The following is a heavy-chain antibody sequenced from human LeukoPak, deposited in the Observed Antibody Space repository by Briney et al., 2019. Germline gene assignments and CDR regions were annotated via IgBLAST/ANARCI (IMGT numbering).Heavy chain of an antibody. D-gene: IGHD5-18*01. V-gene: IGHV3-21*01. CDR1: GFTFSSYS. Sequence: GGSLRLSCAASGFTFSSYSMNWVRQAPGKGLEWVSSISSSSSYIYYADSVKGRFTISRDNAKNSLYLQMNSLRAEDTAVYYCASLLDTDAFDIWGQGTMVTVSS. CDR3: ASLLDTDAFDI. J-gene: IGHJ3*02. CDR2: ISSSSSYI.